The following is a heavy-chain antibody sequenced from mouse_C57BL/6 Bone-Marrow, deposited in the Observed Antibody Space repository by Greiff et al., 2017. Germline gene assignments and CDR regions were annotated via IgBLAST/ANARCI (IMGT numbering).Heavy chain of an antibody. Sequence: EVKLMESGGDLVKPGGSLKLSCAASGFTFSSYGMSWVRQTPDKRLEWVATISSGGSYTYYPDIVKGRFTISRDNAKNTLYLRMSSLKSEDTAMYYCARDGYWYFDVWGTGTTVTVSS. CDR1: GFTFSSYG. CDR2: ISSGGSYT. V-gene: IGHV5-6*01. J-gene: IGHJ1*03. CDR3: ARDGYWYFDV.